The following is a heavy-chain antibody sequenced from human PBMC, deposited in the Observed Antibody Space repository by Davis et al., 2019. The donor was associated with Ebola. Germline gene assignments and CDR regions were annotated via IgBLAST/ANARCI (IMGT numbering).Heavy chain of an antibody. D-gene: IGHD5-12*01. CDR2: INPNDGRA. CDR1: GYSFTKYY. V-gene: IGHV1-46*03. Sequence: AASLEVSFKASGYSFTKYYMHWVRQAPGQGREWMGMINPNDGRAIYAQKFPGRVTVTRDTSPTTVYMDLSSLRSEDTALYYCTTPGGQDSGYDVFDIWGQGTMVTVSS. J-gene: IGHJ3*02. CDR3: TTPGGQDSGYDVFDI.